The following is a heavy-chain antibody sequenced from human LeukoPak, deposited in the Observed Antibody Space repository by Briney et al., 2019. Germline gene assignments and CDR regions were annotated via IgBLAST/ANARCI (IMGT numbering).Heavy chain of an antibody. Sequence: SVKVSCKASGGTFSSYAISWVRQAPGQGLGWMGRIIPIFGTANYAQKFQGRVTITTDESTSTAYMELSSLRSEDTAVYYCASPDCSGGSCYTEPNFDYWGQGTLVTVSS. D-gene: IGHD2-15*01. CDR3: ASPDCSGGSCYTEPNFDY. V-gene: IGHV1-69*05. CDR1: GGTFSSYA. J-gene: IGHJ4*02. CDR2: IIPIFGTA.